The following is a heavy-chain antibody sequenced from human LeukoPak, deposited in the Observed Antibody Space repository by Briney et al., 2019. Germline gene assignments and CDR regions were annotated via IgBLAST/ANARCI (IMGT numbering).Heavy chain of an antibody. CDR3: ARVRALNYDILTGYDLVSGFDY. CDR1: GYTFTGYY. D-gene: IGHD3-9*01. V-gene: IGHV1-2*02. Sequence: ASVKVSCKASGYTFTGYYMHWGRQAPGQGLEWMGWINPNSGGTNYAQKFQGRVTMTRDTSISTAYMELSRLRSDDTAVYYCARVRALNYDILTGYDLVSGFDYWGQGTLVTVSS. CDR2: INPNSGGT. J-gene: IGHJ4*02.